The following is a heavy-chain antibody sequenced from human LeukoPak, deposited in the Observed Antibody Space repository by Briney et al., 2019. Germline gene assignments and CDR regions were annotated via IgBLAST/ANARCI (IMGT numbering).Heavy chain of an antibody. Sequence: GGSLRLSCAASGFTFSIYDFHWVRQVTGKGLEWVSGIGKGGDTYYADSVKGRFTSSRENAKSSLFLQMNSLRAGDTAVCFCTRGAAGFDIWGQGTMVIVAS. CDR2: IGKGGDT. J-gene: IGHJ3*02. V-gene: IGHV3-13*01. CDR1: GFTFSIYD. CDR3: TRGAAGFDI.